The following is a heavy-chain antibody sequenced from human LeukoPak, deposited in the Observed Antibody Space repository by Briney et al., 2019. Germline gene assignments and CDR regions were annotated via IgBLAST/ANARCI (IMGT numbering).Heavy chain of an antibody. CDR1: GGSISSYY. Sequence: NPSETLSLTCTVSGGSISSYYWSWIRQPPGKGLEWIGYIYYSGSTYYNPSLKSRVTISVDTSKNQFSLKLSSVTAADTAVYYCASDYSNYGWFDPWGQGTLVTVSS. CDR3: ASDYSNYGWFDP. V-gene: IGHV4-59*08. D-gene: IGHD4-11*01. J-gene: IGHJ5*02. CDR2: IYYSGST.